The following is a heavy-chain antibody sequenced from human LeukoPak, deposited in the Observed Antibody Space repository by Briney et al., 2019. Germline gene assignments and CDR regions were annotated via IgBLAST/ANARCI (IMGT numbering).Heavy chain of an antibody. CDR2: ISGSGDST. J-gene: IGHJ4*02. D-gene: IGHD3-3*01. Sequence: GGSLRLSCAASGFTFSSYAMSWVRQAPGKGLQWVSAISGSGDSTYYADSVKGRFTISRDTSMDTLYLQMNSLRAEDTAIYYCAKRLSFGVAIGDFDYWGQGTLVTVSS. CDR1: GFTFSSYA. CDR3: AKRLSFGVAIGDFDY. V-gene: IGHV3-23*01.